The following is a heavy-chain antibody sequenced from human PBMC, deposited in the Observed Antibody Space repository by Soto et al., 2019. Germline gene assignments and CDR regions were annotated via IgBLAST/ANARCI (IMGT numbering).Heavy chain of an antibody. V-gene: IGHV4-59*01. D-gene: IGHD3-10*01. J-gene: IGHJ5*02. CDR1: GGSISNYY. CDR2: MSYSGST. CDR3: AIEGITLDYYDSGSSLLRLPTPNRLDP. Sequence: PSETQSLTCTVSGGSISNYYWSWIRQPPGKGLEWIGYMSYSGSTNHNPSLQSRVTISVDTSKNQFSLKLSSVTAADTAVYYCAIEGITLDYYDSGSSLLRLPTPNRLDPWGQGTLVTVAS.